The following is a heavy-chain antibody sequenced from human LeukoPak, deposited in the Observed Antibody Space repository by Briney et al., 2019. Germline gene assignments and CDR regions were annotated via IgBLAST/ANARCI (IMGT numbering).Heavy chain of an antibody. J-gene: IGHJ4*02. CDR1: GGXISSYY. D-gene: IGHD1-26*01. CDR3: ARHGVGIVGATYFDY. Sequence: SETLSLTCIVSGGXISSYYWSWIRQPPGKGLEWIGYIYYSGSTNDNPSLKSRVTISVDTSKNQFSLKLGSVTAADTAMYYCARHGVGIVGATYFDYWGQGTLVTVSS. V-gene: IGHV4-59*08. CDR2: IYYSGST.